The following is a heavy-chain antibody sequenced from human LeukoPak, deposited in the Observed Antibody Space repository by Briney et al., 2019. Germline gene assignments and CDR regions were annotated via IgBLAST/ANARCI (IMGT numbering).Heavy chain of an antibody. Sequence: TGRSLRLSCAASGFTFSSYAMHWVRQAPGKGLEWVAVISYDGSNKYYADSVKGRFTISRDNSKNTLYLQMNSLRAEDTAVYYCARDASSLGVVYCLGRAFDIWGQGTMVTVSS. V-gene: IGHV3-30-3*01. J-gene: IGHJ3*02. CDR1: GFTFSSYA. D-gene: IGHD3-3*02. CDR2: ISYDGSNK. CDR3: ARDASSLGVVYCLGRAFDI.